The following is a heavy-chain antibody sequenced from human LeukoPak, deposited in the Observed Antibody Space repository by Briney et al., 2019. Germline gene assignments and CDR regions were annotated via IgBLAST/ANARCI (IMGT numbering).Heavy chain of an antibody. D-gene: IGHD2-15*01. CDR1: GYSFTSYW. J-gene: IGHJ4*02. V-gene: IGHV5-51*01. Sequence: GESLKISCKGSGYSFTSYWIGWVRQMPGKGLEWMGIIYPGDSDTRYSPSFQGQVTISADKSISTAYLQWSSLKASDTAMYYCARRGYCSGGSCYSTGFDYWGQGTLVTVSS. CDR2: IYPGDSDT. CDR3: ARRGYCSGGSCYSTGFDY.